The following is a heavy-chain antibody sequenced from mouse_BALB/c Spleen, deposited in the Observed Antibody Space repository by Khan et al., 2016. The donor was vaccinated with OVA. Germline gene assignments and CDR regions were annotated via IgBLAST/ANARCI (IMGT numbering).Heavy chain of an antibody. CDR3: ARPPITTVVATSYWFFDV. Sequence: EVQGVESGGGLVKSGGSLKLSCAASGFTFSTYAMSWVRQTPEKRLEWVATISTGDTYTYYPDSVKGRFTSSRDNAKNTLYQQRRSLGAEDTAMSYCARPPITTVVATSYWFFDVWCAGPTVTVST. D-gene: IGHD1-1*01. V-gene: IGHV5-9-3*01. CDR1: GFTFSTYA. J-gene: IGHJ1*01. CDR2: ISTGDTYT.